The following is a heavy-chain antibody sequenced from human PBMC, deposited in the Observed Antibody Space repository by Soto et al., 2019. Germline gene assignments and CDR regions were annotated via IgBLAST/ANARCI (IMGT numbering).Heavy chain of an antibody. J-gene: IGHJ4*02. V-gene: IGHV4-59*01. CDR3: ASYNFGVFFDY. D-gene: IGHD3-3*01. CDR2: IYYSGST. Sequence: VSLTCTVSGGSISNYYWSWIRQPPGKGLEWIGYIYYSGSTNYNPSLKSRVTISIDTSKNQFSLRLSSVTAADTAVYYCASYNFGVFFDYWGQGTLVTVSS. CDR1: GGSISNYY.